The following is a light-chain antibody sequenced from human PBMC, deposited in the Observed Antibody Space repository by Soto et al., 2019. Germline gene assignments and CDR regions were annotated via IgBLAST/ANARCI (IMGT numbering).Light chain of an antibody. J-gene: IGLJ2*01. CDR1: NSNSGANP. Sequence: QSVLTQPPSASGPPGQRVIISCSGSNSNSGANPVNWYQQLPGMAPKLLIYSDNQRPSGVPDRFSGSKSGTSASLAISGLQSEDEADYYCAAWDDRLNGVVFGGGTQLTVL. V-gene: IGLV1-44*01. CDR2: SDN. CDR3: AAWDDRLNGVV.